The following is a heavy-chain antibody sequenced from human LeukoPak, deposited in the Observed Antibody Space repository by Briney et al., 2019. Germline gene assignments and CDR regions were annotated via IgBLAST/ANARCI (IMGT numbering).Heavy chain of an antibody. CDR1: GFTFSSYA. D-gene: IGHD2-21*01. CDR2: ISGSGGST. J-gene: IGHJ6*02. V-gene: IGHV3-23*01. CDR3: AKDLWFNYYYGMDV. Sequence: GGSLRLSCAASGFTFSSYAMSWVRQAPGKGLEWVSAISGSGGSTYYADSVKGRFTISRDNSKNTLYLQMNSLRAEDTAVYYCAKDLWFNYYYGMDVWGQGTTVTVSS.